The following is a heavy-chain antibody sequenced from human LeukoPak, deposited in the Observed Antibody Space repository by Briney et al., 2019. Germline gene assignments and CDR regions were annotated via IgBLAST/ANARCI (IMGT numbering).Heavy chain of an antibody. V-gene: IGHV1-18*01. J-gene: IGHJ4*02. CDR2: ISAYNGNT. D-gene: IGHD3-10*01. CDR3: ATAPYYYGSGSLGY. Sequence: ASVKVSCKASGYTFTSYGISWVRQAPGQGLEWMGWISAYNGNTNYAQKLQGRVTMTTDTSTSTAYMELRSLRSDDTAVYYCATAPYYYGSGSLGYWGQGTLVTVSS. CDR1: GYTFTSYG.